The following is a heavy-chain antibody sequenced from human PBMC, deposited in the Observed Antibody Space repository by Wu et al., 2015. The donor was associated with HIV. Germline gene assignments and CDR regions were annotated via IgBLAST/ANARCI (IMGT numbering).Heavy chain of an antibody. Sequence: QVQLVQSGAEVKKPGASVKVSCMVSGNSLIDLSMHWVRQAPGKGLEWMGGFYPEEGKTIFAQKFQGRVTMTEDTSTDTTYLELSSLRSEDTAVYYCAREGSSTWYPQDEYFQHWGQGTLVTVSS. CDR3: AREGSSTWYPQDEYFQH. J-gene: IGHJ1*01. CDR2: FYPEEGKT. D-gene: IGHD6-13*01. CDR1: GNSLIDLS. V-gene: IGHV1-24*01.